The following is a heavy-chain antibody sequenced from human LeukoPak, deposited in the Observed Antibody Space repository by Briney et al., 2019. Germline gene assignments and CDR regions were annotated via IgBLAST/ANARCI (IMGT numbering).Heavy chain of an antibody. V-gene: IGHV1-69*06. D-gene: IGHD5-12*01. CDR3: ARMGVGWLRYNYFDY. Sequence: SVKVSCKASGGTFSSYAISWVRQAPGQGLEWMGGIIPIFGTANYAQKFQGRVTITADKSTSTAYMELSSLRSEDAAVYYCARMGVGWLRYNYFDYWGQGTLVTVSS. J-gene: IGHJ4*02. CDR2: IIPIFGTA. CDR1: GGTFSSYA.